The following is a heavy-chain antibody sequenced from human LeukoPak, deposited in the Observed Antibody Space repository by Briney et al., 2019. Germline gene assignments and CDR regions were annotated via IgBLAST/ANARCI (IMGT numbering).Heavy chain of an antibody. D-gene: IGHD4-17*01. CDR2: IYYSGST. Sequence: SETLSLTCTGSGGSISSYYWSWIRQPPGKGLEWIGYIYYSGSTNYNPSLKSRVTISVDTSKNQFSLKLSSVTAADTVVYYCARNKQEYGDYESSYMCVWGKGDTVTVSS. CDR3: ARNKQEYGDYESSYMCV. V-gene: IGHV4-59*01. CDR1: GGSISSYY. J-gene: IGHJ6*03.